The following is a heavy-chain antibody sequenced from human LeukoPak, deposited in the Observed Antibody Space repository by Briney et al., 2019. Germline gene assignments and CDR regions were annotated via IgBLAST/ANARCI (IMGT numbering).Heavy chain of an antibody. CDR2: ISSIGTI. CDR3: ARSIAEAGELDY. D-gene: IGHD6-19*01. CDR1: GFTFSNYA. Sequence: PGGSLRLSCAASGFTFSNYAMDWVRQAPGKGLEWVSYISSIGTIYYADSVKGRFTISRDNAKNSLYLQMNSLRAEDTAVYYCARSIAEAGELDYWGQGTLVTVSS. V-gene: IGHV3-69-1*01. J-gene: IGHJ4*02.